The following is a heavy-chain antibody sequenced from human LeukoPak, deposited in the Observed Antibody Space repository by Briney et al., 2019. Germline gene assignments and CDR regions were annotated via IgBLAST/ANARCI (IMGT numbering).Heavy chain of an antibody. Sequence: PSETLSLTCAVYGGSFSGYYWSWIRQPPGKGLEWIGEINHSGSTNYNPSLKSRVTISVDTSKNQFSLKLSSVTAADTAVYCCARERGYSYWSYFDYWGQGTLVTVSS. CDR2: INHSGST. CDR1: GGSFSGYY. V-gene: IGHV4-34*01. J-gene: IGHJ4*02. CDR3: ARERGYSYWSYFDY. D-gene: IGHD5-18*01.